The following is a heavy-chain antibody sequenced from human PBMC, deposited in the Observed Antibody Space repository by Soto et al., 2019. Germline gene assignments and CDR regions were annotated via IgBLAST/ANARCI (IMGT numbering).Heavy chain of an antibody. CDR1: GYTFTSYG. D-gene: IGHD6-19*01. J-gene: IGHJ3*02. CDR2: ISAYNGNT. Sequence: ASVKVSCKASGYTFTSYGISWVRQAPGQGLEWMGWISAYNGNTNYAQKLQGRVTMTTDTSTSTAYMELRSLRSDDTAVYYCAGTQWLDDAFDIWGQGTMVTVSS. CDR3: AGTQWLDDAFDI. V-gene: IGHV1-18*01.